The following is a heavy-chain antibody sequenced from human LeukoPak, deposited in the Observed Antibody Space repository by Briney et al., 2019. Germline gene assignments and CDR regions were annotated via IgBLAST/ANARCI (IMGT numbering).Heavy chain of an antibody. J-gene: IGHJ3*02. D-gene: IGHD4-17*01. CDR3: ATDRDVTTRPNDAFDI. V-gene: IGHV1-69*13. Sequence: GASVKVSCKASGGTFSSYAISWVRQAPGQGLEWMGGIIPIFGTANYAQKFQGRVTITADESTSTAYMELSSLRSEDTAVYYCATDRDVTTRPNDAFDIWGQGTMVTVSS. CDR2: IIPIFGTA. CDR1: GGTFSSYA.